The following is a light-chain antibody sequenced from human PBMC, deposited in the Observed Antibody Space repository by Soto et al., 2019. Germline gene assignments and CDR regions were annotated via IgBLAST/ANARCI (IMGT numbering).Light chain of an antibody. Sequence: EIVLTQSPGTLSLSPGERATLSCRASQSVSSTYLAWYQQKPGQAPRLLIYGASSRATGIPDRFSGSGSGTDFTLTISRLEPEDSAVYYCQQYGSSFLITFGQGTRLVIK. CDR2: GAS. J-gene: IGKJ5*01. V-gene: IGKV3-20*01. CDR3: QQYGSSFLIT. CDR1: QSVSSTY.